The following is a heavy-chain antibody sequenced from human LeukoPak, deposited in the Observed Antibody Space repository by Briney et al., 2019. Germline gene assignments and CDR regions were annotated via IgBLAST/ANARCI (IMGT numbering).Heavy chain of an antibody. CDR3: ARAANVLLWFGELLSENYFDY. CDR2: TYYRSNLYN. J-gene: IGHJ4*02. V-gene: IGHV6-1*01. D-gene: IGHD3-10*01. Sequence: SQTLSLTCALSGDIFSSNSAAWNWIRQSPSRGLEWLGRTYYRSNLYNDYAVSVKSRITINPDTSKNQFSLQLNSVTPEDTAVYYCARAANVLLWFGELLSENYFDYWGQGTLVTVSS. CDR1: GDIFSSNSAA.